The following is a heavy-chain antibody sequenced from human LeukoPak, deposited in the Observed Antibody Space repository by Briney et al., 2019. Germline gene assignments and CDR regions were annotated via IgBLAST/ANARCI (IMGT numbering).Heavy chain of an antibody. CDR2: IRDKANNYAT. J-gene: IGHJ4*02. CDR1: GFSFSDSA. CDR3: TTVYTATFDY. D-gene: IGHD5-18*01. V-gene: IGHV3-73*01. Sequence: GGSLRLSCAASGFSFSDSAMHWVRQASGKGLECVGRIRDKANNYATAYAASVKGRFTISRDDSRNTAYLQMSSLKTEDTAVYYCTTVYTATFDYWGQGTLVTVPS.